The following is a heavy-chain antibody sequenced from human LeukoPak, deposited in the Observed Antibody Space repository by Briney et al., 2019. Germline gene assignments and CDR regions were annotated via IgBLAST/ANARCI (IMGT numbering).Heavy chain of an antibody. V-gene: IGHV1-2*02. Sequence: ASVKVSCKASGYTFTGYYMHWVRQAPGQGLGWMGWINPNSGGTNHAQKFQGRVTMTRDTSISTAYMGLSRLRSDDTAVYYCARDRPLDADDYYGFYYFDYWGQGTLVTVSS. J-gene: IGHJ4*02. D-gene: IGHD3-10*01. CDR1: GYTFTGYY. CDR2: INPNSGGT. CDR3: ARDRPLDADDYYGFYYFDY.